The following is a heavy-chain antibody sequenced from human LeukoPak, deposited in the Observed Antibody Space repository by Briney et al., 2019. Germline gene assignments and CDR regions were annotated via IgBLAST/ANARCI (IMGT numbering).Heavy chain of an antibody. V-gene: IGHV3-21*01. J-gene: IGHJ4*02. Sequence: PGGSLRLSCAASGFTFSSYSMNWVRQAPGKGLEWVSSISSSSSYIYYADSVKGRFTISRDNAKNSLYLQMNSLRAEDTAVYYCARAWYYYDSSGYPIGYWGQGTLVTVSS. CDR3: ARAWYYYDSSGYPIGY. CDR2: ISSSSSYI. CDR1: GFTFSSYS. D-gene: IGHD3-22*01.